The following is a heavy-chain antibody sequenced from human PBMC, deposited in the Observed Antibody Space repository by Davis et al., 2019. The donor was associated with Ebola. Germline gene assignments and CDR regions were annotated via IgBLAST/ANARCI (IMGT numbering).Heavy chain of an antibody. CDR2: INPNSGGT. CDR1: GYTFTSYA. V-gene: IGHV1-2*06. CDR3: STYSSSWPPYYGMDV. D-gene: IGHD6-13*01. Sequence: ASVKVSCKASGYTFTSYAMNWVRQAPGQGLEWMGRINPNSGGTNYAQKFQGRVTMTRDTSISTAYMELSRLRSDDTAVYYCSTYSSSWPPYYGMDVWGKGTTVTVSS. J-gene: IGHJ6*04.